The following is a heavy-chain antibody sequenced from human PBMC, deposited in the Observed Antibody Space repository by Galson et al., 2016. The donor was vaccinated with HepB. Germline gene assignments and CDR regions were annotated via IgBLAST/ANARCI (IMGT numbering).Heavy chain of an antibody. V-gene: IGHV1-18*04. J-gene: IGHJ4*02. CDR1: GYTFPSYG. CDR2: TSAYNGNT. D-gene: IGHD6-19*01. Sequence: SVKVSCKASGYTFPSYGITWVRQAPGQGLEWMGWTSAYNGNTDYAQKFQGRVTMTTDTSTSTAYMELRSLRSDDTAVYFCAGGKYSSGWYSPKGVLDYWGQGTLVTVSS. CDR3: AGGKYSSGWYSPKGVLDY.